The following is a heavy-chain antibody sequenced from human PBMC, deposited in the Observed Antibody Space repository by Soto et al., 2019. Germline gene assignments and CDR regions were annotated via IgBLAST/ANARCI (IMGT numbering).Heavy chain of an antibody. J-gene: IGHJ4*02. CDR1: GFTFSSYA. CDR2: ITSRGDNT. Sequence: EAQLLESGGGLVQPGGSLRLSCAASGFTFSSYAMSWVRQTPGKGLEWVSAITSRGDNTYYADSVRGRFTISRDNSQNTLYLQMDTLRVDDPAVYYCAKRGGSSCLDSWGQGTLVNVSS. V-gene: IGHV3-23*01. CDR3: AKRGGSSCLDS. D-gene: IGHD6-13*01.